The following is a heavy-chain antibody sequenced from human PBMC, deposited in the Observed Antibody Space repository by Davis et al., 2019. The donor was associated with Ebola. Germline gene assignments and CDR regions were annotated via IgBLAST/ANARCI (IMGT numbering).Heavy chain of an antibody. CDR2: INHSGST. Sequence: SETLSLTCAVYGGSFSDFYWSWIRQPPGKGLEWIGEINHSGSTNYNPSLKSRVTISIDTSKNQFSLRVNSVTAAGTAVYYCARGLSGSPPPAAIFHYWGQGTLVTVSS. V-gene: IGHV4-34*01. CDR3: ARGLSGSPPPAAIFHY. CDR1: GGSFSDFY. J-gene: IGHJ4*02. D-gene: IGHD2-2*01.